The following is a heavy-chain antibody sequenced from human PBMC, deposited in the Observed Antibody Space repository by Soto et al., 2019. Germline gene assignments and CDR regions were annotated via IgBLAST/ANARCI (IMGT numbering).Heavy chain of an antibody. CDR1: GGSISSSY. Sequence: QVQLQESGPGLVKPSETLSLTCTVSGGSISSSYWSWIRQPPGKGLEWIGYIYYSESTNYNPSLKRRVTISVDTSKNQFSLKLSSVTAADTAVYYCARAGYTSSWYLGLLDYWGQGTLVTVSS. D-gene: IGHD6-13*01. CDR2: IYYSEST. J-gene: IGHJ4*02. V-gene: IGHV4-59*01. CDR3: ARAGYTSSWYLGLLDY.